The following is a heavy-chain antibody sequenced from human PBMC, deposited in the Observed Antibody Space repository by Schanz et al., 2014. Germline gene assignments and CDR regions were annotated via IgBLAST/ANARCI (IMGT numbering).Heavy chain of an antibody. CDR3: ARDRWDWNNAFDI. CDR2: IYSGGST. D-gene: IGHD1-1*01. CDR1: GFTFGDYA. J-gene: IGHJ3*02. Sequence: EVQLVESGGGLVKPGRSLRLSCTASGFTFGDYAMSWVRQAPGKGLEWVSVIYSGGSTYYADSVKGRFTISRDNSKNTLYLQMNSLRAEDTAVYYCARDRWDWNNAFDIWGQGTMVTVSS. V-gene: IGHV3-66*01.